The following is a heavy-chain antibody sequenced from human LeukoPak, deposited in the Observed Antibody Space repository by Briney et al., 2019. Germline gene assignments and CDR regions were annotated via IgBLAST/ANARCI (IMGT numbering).Heavy chain of an antibody. Sequence: SETLSLTCTVSGGSIGSCYWSWIRRPAGKGLEWIGRIYTSGSTNYNPSLKSRVTMSVDTSKNQFSLKLSSVTAADTAVYYCARSHYYGSGHYYYYYMDVWGKGTTVTISS. CDR2: IYTSGST. CDR1: GGSIGSCY. CDR3: ARSHYYGSGHYYYYYMDV. J-gene: IGHJ6*03. V-gene: IGHV4-4*07. D-gene: IGHD3-10*01.